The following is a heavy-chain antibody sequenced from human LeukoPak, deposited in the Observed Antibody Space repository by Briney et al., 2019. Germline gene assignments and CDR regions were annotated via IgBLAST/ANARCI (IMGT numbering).Heavy chain of an antibody. CDR1: GFTFSSYA. V-gene: IGHV3-23*01. D-gene: IGHD1-1*01. Sequence: GGSLRLSCAASGFTFSSYAMAWVRQAPGKGLEWVSSISNSGGSTYYADSVKGRFTISRDNSKNTVYLQMNSLRAEDTAVYYCAKDGVPFDYWGQGTLVTVSS. J-gene: IGHJ4*02. CDR2: ISNSGGST. CDR3: AKDGVPFDY.